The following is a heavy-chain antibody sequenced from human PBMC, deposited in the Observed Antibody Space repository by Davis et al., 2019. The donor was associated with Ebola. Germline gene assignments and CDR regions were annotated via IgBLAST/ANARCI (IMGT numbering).Heavy chain of an antibody. CDR1: GFTVSSNY. D-gene: IGHD6-19*01. J-gene: IGHJ4*02. V-gene: IGHV3-53*01. CDR2: IYSGGST. Sequence: GESLKISCAASGFTVSSNYMSWVRQAPGKGLEWVSVIYSGGSTYYADSVKGRFTISRDNSKNTLYLQMNSLRAEDTAVYYCARGGISSGRDYWGQGTLDTVSS. CDR3: ARGGISSGRDY.